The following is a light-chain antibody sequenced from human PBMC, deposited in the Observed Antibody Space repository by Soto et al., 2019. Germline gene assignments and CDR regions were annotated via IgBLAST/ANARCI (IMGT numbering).Light chain of an antibody. J-gene: IGKJ5*01. Sequence: DLVMTQSPFSLPVIPGEPASISCWSSQSLLDSNGNNHFNWYLQKPGQSPQVLIYLGSNRASGVPARFSGSGSGTDFTLKISRVEAEDVGVYYCMQALQTPLTFGQGTRLEIK. CDR3: MQALQTPLT. V-gene: IGKV2-28*01. CDR2: LGS. CDR1: QSLLDSNGNNH.